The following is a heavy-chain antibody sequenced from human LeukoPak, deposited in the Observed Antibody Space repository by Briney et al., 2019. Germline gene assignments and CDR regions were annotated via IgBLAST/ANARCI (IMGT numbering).Heavy chain of an antibody. Sequence: PSETLSLTCAVYGGSFSGYYWSWIRQPPGKGLEWIGEINHSGSTNYDPSLKSRVTISVDTSKNQFSLKLSSVTAADTAVYYCAGRGGSYLVVWFDPWGQGTLVTVSS. J-gene: IGHJ5*02. V-gene: IGHV4-34*01. CDR3: AGRGGSYLVVWFDP. CDR2: INHSGST. CDR1: GGSFSGYY. D-gene: IGHD1-26*01.